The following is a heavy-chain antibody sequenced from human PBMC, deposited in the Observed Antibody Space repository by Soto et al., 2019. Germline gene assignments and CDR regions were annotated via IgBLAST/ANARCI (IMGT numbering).Heavy chain of an antibody. CDR3: ARTVTTGPFFDF. Sequence: QLHLQESGSGLVKPSQTLSLTCAVSGGSISKNGYSWSWIRQPPRKGLAWIGYIYHSGSTYYNPSLTSRVSISVDRSNNRFSLNLSSVTAADTAVYYCARTVTTGPFFDFWGQGTLVTVSS. CDR1: GGSISKNGYS. CDR2: IYHSGST. J-gene: IGHJ4*02. V-gene: IGHV4-30-2*01. D-gene: IGHD4-17*01.